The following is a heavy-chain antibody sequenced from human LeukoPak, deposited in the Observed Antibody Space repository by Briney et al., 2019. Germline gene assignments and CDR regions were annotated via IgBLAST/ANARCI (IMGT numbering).Heavy chain of an antibody. V-gene: IGHV3-23*01. CDR1: GFTFGSYG. Sequence: GGSLRLSCAASGFTFGSYGMSWVRQAPGEGREWVSFITPNADRASYADSVKGRFTISRDNPRNTLYMQMNSLRDEDTAVYYCAIMHGYYDGSGYWVQWGQGTLVTVSS. J-gene: IGHJ1*01. D-gene: IGHD3-22*01. CDR3: AIMHGYYDGSGYWVQ. CDR2: ITPNADRA.